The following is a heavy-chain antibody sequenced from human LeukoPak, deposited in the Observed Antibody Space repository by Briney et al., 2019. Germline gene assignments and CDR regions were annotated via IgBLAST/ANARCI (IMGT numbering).Heavy chain of an antibody. J-gene: IGHJ4*02. Sequence: GRSLRLSCAASGFSFSSYGMHWVRQAPGKGLEWVAVIWCDGSNKYYADYVKGRFTISRDNSKNTLYLQMNSLRAEDTAVYYCGRDLYDYIWGSLGGGDYYFDYWGQGTLVTVSS. CDR3: GRDLYDYIWGSLGGGDYYFDY. CDR1: GFSFSSYG. CDR2: IWCDGSNK. D-gene: IGHD3-16*01. V-gene: IGHV3-33*01.